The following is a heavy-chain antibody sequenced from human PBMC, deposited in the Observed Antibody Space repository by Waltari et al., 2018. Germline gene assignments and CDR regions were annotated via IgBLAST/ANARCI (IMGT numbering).Heavy chain of an antibody. V-gene: IGHV1-69*13. J-gene: IGHJ4*02. CDR2: IIPIVGTA. D-gene: IGHD3-22*01. CDR1: GGTFSSYA. CDR3: ARGREYYYDSSGFGY. Sequence: QVQLVQSGAEVKKPGSSVKVSCKASGGTFSSYAISWVRQAPGQGLEWMGGIIPIVGTANYAQKCQGRVTITADESTSTAYMELSSLRSEDTAVYYCARGREYYYDSSGFGYWGQGTLVTVSS.